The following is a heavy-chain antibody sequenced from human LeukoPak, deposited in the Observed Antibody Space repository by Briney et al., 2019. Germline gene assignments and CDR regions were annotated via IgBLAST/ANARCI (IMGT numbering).Heavy chain of an antibody. D-gene: IGHD1-1*01. J-gene: IGHJ4*02. CDR1: GFTFSSYS. V-gene: IGHV3-21*01. CDR3: ARVSGRLERQSDLDF. CDR2: IHPSSYYI. Sequence: NPGGSLRLSCAASGFTFSSYSMNWVRQAPGKGLEWVSAIHPSSYYIYYGDSVRGRSAISRDNAKNSLYLQINSLRAEDTAVYYCARVSGRLERQSDLDFWGQGTLVTVSS.